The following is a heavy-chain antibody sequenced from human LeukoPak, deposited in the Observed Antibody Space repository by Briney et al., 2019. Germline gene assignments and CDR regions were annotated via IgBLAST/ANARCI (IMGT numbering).Heavy chain of an antibody. CDR2: FDPEHGEA. D-gene: IGHD3-10*01. V-gene: IGHV1-24*01. J-gene: IGHJ4*02. Sequence: ASVKVSCKVYGDTLTELSTHWVRQAPGKGLEWMGGFDPEHGEAIYAQTFQGRITTTEDTSTDTAYMELSSLTSDDTAVYYCAAEGQRLLGYWGQGTLVTVSS. CDR3: AAEGQRLLGY. CDR1: GDTLTELS.